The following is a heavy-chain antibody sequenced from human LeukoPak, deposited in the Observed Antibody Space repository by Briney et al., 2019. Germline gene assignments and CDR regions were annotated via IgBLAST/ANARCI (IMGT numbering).Heavy chain of an antibody. V-gene: IGHV5-51*01. Sequence: GESLKISCKGSGYSFTSYWIGWVRQMPGKGLEWMGIIYPGDSDTRYSPSFQGQVTISADKSISTPYLQWSSLKASDTAMYYCARSWGYSYGYPRYFDYWGQGTLVTVSS. CDR1: GYSFTSYW. CDR2: IYPGDSDT. D-gene: IGHD5-18*01. J-gene: IGHJ4*02. CDR3: ARSWGYSYGYPRYFDY.